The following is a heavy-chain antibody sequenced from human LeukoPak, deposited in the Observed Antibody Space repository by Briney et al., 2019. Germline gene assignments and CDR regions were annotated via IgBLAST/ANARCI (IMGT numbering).Heavy chain of an antibody. CDR3: ARDGRRDGYNPGYYYYYGMDV. Sequence: SSVKVSCKASGGTFSSYAISWVRQAPGQGLEWMGRIIPIFGIANYAQKFQGRVTITADKSTSTAYMELSSLRSEDTAVYYCARDGRRDGYNPGYYYYYGMDVWGQGTTVTVSS. CDR2: IIPIFGIA. V-gene: IGHV1-69*04. J-gene: IGHJ6*02. CDR1: GGTFSSYA. D-gene: IGHD5-24*01.